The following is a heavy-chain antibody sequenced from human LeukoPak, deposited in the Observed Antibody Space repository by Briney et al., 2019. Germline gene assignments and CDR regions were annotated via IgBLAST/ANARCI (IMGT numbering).Heavy chain of an antibody. Sequence: PSETLSLTCTVSGGSISSSSYYWGWIRQPPGKGLEWIGEITHRGSTNYNPSLKSRVTISLDTSKNHFSLNLSSVTAADTAVYYCARDQVVDATFYKYYALDVWGQGTTVTVSS. J-gene: IGHJ6*02. D-gene: IGHD2-15*01. CDR2: ITHRGST. CDR1: GGSISSSSYY. CDR3: ARDQVVDATFYKYYALDV. V-gene: IGHV4-39*02.